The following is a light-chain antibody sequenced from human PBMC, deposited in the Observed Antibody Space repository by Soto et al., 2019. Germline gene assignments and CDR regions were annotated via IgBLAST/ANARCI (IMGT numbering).Light chain of an antibody. CDR2: AAS. J-gene: IGKJ2*01. Sequence: DIQMTQSPSSLSASVGDRVTITCRASQSIAYYVNWFQQKPGKAPKLLIYAASSLQSGVPSRISGSRSGTDFTLTISSLQPEDFATYYCQQSSNSPMYTFGQGT. CDR1: QSIAYY. CDR3: QQSSNSPMYT. V-gene: IGKV1-39*01.